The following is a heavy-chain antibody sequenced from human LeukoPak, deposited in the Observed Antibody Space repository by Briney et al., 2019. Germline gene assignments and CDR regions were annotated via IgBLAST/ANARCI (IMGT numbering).Heavy chain of an antibody. CDR2: IYHSGST. Sequence: SGTLSLTCAVSGGSISSSNWWSWVRQPPGKGLEWIGEIYHSGSTNYNPSLKSRVTISVDKSKNQFSLKLSSVTAADTAVYYCARRSSSWYFPYFDYWGQGTLVTVSS. CDR1: GGSISSSNW. V-gene: IGHV4-4*02. J-gene: IGHJ4*02. CDR3: ARRSSSWYFPYFDY. D-gene: IGHD6-13*01.